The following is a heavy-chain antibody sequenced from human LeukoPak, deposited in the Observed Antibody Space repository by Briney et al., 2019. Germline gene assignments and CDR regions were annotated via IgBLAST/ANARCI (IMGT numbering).Heavy chain of an antibody. Sequence: GGSLRLSCAAHGFTFSSYWRPSVRQAPAKVLVWVSRINTDGSSTSYADCVKGRFTISRDNPKNTLYLQMDSLRTEHTPLYYCAIYASQWTAFD. CDR2: INTDGSST. J-gene: IGHJ4*01. CDR1: GFTFSSYW. D-gene: IGHD6-19*01. CDR3: AIYASQWTAFD. V-gene: IGHV3-74*01.